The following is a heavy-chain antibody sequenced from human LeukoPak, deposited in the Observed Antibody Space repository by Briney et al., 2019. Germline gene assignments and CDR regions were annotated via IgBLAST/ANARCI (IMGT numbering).Heavy chain of an antibody. D-gene: IGHD2-21*02. CDR3: AGTATRNYYYYGMDV. CDR1: GGSVSSYY. Sequence: SETLSLTCTVSGGSVSSYYWSWIRQPPGKGLEWIGYIYYSGSTNYNPSLKSRVTISVDTSKNQFSLKLSSVTAADTAVYYCAGTATRNYYYYGMDVWGQGTTVTVSS. V-gene: IGHV4-59*02. CDR2: IYYSGST. J-gene: IGHJ6*02.